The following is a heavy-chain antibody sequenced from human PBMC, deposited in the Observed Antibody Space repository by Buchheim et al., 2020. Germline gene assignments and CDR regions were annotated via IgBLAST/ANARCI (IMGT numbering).Heavy chain of an antibody. V-gene: IGHV3-30-3*01. CDR1: RFTFGSYA. D-gene: IGHD2-21*01. CDR2: ISYDGSNK. Sequence: QVHLVESGGGVVQPGTSLRLSCTASRFTFGSYAMHWVRQAPGKGLEWVAVISYDGSNKYNADSVKGRFSISRENSKNTLYLQMNSLRAEDSAVYYCTTVVEFTRGVKPQWGQGT. J-gene: IGHJ4*02. CDR3: TTVVEFTRGVKPQ.